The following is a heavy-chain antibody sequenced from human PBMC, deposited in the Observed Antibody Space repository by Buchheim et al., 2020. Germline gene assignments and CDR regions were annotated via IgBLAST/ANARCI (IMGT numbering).Heavy chain of an antibody. Sequence: QLQLQESGSGLVKPSQTLSLTCAVSGVSISSGGYSWSWIRQPPGKGLEWIGYIYHSGSTYYNPSLKSRVTISVNRSNNQFSLRLNSVTAADTAVYYCARRGQNGDYFFDYWGQGTL. CDR1: GVSISSGGYS. J-gene: IGHJ4*02. CDR2: IYHSGST. V-gene: IGHV4-30-2*01. CDR3: ARRGQNGDYFFDY. D-gene: IGHD4-17*01.